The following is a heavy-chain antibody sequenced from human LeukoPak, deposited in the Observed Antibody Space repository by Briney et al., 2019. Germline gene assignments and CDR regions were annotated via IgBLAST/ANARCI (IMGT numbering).Heavy chain of an antibody. CDR2: ISYDGSNK. Sequence: PGGSLRLSCAASGFSFSGYAVHWFHQAPGKGLEWVAVISYDGSNKYYADSVKGRFTISSDNSKNTLYLQMNSLRAEDTAVYYCAKVGRSGGYDILTGYSPYYYGMDVWGQGTTVTVSS. CDR3: AKVGRSGGYDILTGYSPYYYGMDV. V-gene: IGHV3-30*04. J-gene: IGHJ6*02. CDR1: GFSFSGYA. D-gene: IGHD3-9*01.